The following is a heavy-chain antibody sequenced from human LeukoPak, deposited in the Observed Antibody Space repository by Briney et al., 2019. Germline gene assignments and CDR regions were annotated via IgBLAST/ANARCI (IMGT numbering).Heavy chain of an antibody. CDR2: VYYSGTT. Sequence: PSETLSLTCTVSGGSISNYYWSWIRQPPGKGLEWIGFVYYSGTTNYNPSLKSRVTISVDTSKNQFSLKLSSVTAADTAVYYCARYGSGSYYKAYYFDYWGQGTLVTVSS. J-gene: IGHJ4*02. D-gene: IGHD3-10*01. V-gene: IGHV4-59*12. CDR1: GGSISNYY. CDR3: ARYGSGSYYKAYYFDY.